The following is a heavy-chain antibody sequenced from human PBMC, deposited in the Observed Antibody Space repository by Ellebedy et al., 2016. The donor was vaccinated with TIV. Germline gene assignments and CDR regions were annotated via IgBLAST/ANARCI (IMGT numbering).Heavy chain of an antibody. CDR3: AREIFGSGRVLFDY. J-gene: IGHJ4*02. CDR1: GGSLSGYY. CDR2: ITHGGIT. D-gene: IGHD3-10*01. Sequence: MPSETLSLTCAVYGGSLSGYYWSWIRQSPGKGLEWIGEITHGGITNSNPSLKSRVTISVDTSKNQFSLKLTSVTAADTSVYYCAREIFGSGRVLFDYWGQGIQVTVSA. V-gene: IGHV4-34*01.